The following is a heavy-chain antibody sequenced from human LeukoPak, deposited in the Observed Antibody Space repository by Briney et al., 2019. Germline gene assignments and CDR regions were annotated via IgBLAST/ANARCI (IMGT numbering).Heavy chain of an antibody. D-gene: IGHD3-10*01. J-gene: IGHJ6*02. Sequence: ASVTVSCKASGYTFTGYYMHWVRQAPGQGLEWKGWINPNSGGTNYAQKFQGRVTMTRDTSISTAYMELSRLRSDDTAVYYCARTAITMVRGVITHYYYGMDVWGQGTTVTVSS. V-gene: IGHV1-2*02. CDR1: GYTFTGYY. CDR2: INPNSGGT. CDR3: ARTAITMVRGVITHYYYGMDV.